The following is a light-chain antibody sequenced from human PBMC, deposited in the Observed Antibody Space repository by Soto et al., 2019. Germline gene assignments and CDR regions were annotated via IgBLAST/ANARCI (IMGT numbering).Light chain of an antibody. CDR3: QQYNNWPPGT. J-gene: IGKJ1*01. CDR2: VAS. CDR1: QSVSSN. Sequence: EIVMTQSPATLSVSPGERATLSSRARQSVSSNLAWYQQKPGQAPRLLIYVASTRATGIPARFSGSGSGTEFTHTISSLQSEDFAVYYCQQYNNWPPGTFGQGTKVEIK. V-gene: IGKV3-15*01.